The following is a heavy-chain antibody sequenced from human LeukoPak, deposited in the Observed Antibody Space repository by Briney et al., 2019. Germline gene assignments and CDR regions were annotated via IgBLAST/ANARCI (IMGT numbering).Heavy chain of an antibody. CDR2: INPNCGGT. Sequence: ASVKVSCKASGYTFTGYYMHWVRQAPGQGLEWMGRINPNCGGTNYAQKFQGRVTMTRDTSISTAYMELSRLRSDDTAVYYCARGFGELSWFDPWGQGTLVTVSS. V-gene: IGHV1-2*06. CDR3: ARGFGELSWFDP. J-gene: IGHJ5*02. CDR1: GYTFTGYY. D-gene: IGHD3-10*01.